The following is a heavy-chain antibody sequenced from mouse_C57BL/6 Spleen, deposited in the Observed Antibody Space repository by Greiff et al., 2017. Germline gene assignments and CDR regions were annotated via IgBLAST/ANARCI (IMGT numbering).Heavy chain of an antibody. CDR3: ARIYYDYERSSMGY. Sequence: EVQLVESGGGLVQPGGSLSLSCAASGFTFTDYYMSWVRQPPGKALEWLGFIRNKASGYTTEYSASVKGQFTISRDNSQSILYRQMNALRAEDSATYYCARIYYDYERSSMGYWGQGTSVTVSS. CDR1: GFTFTDYY. D-gene: IGHD2-4*01. CDR2: IRNKASGYTT. J-gene: IGHJ4*01. V-gene: IGHV7-3*01.